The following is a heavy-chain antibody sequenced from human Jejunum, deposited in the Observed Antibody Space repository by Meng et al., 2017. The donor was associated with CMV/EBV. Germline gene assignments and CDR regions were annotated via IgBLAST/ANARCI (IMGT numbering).Heavy chain of an antibody. CDR3: AISTVTDGGWGGLDV. CDR1: YTFSHFA. CDR2: ISYDGNDK. Sequence: YTFSHFALQWVRQEPGKGLEWVASISYDGNDKNYAESVKGRFTISRDNSKNTLYLQMNSLRPEDTAVYYCAISTVTDGGWGGLDVWGQGTKVTVSS. J-gene: IGHJ6*02. V-gene: IGHV3-30-3*01. D-gene: IGHD4-11*01.